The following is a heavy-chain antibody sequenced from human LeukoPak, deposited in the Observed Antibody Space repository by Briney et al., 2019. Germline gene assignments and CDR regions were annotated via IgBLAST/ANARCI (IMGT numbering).Heavy chain of an antibody. CDR1: GYTLTELS. CDR3: ARDQEYSYGY. J-gene: IGHJ4*02. CDR2: ISAYNGNT. Sequence: ASVKVSCKVSGYTLTELSMHWVRQAPGQGLEWMGWISAYNGNTNYAQKLQGRVTMTTDTSTSTAYMELRSLRSDDTAVYYCARDQEYSYGYWGQGTLVTVSS. D-gene: IGHD5-18*01. V-gene: IGHV1-18*01.